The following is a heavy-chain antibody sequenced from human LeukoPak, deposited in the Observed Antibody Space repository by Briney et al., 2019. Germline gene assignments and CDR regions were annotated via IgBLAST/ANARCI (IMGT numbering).Heavy chain of an antibody. V-gene: IGHV3-33*01. J-gene: IGHJ4*02. Sequence: PGGSLRLSCAASGFTFSSYGMHWVRQAPGKGLEWVAVIWYDGSNKYYADSVKGRFTISRDNSKNTLYLQMNSLRAEDTAVYYCARDQAVVSTYYFDYWGQGTLVTVSS. CDR2: IWYDGSNK. CDR1: GFTFSSYG. CDR3: ARDQAVVSTYYFDY. D-gene: IGHD2-2*01.